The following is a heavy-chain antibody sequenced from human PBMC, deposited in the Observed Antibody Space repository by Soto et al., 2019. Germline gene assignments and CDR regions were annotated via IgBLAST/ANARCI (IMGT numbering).Heavy chain of an antibody. CDR1: GGSISSYY. V-gene: IGHV4-59*01. CDR2: IYYSGST. D-gene: IGHD2-15*01. Sequence: PSETLSLTCTVSGGSISSYYWSWIRQPPGKGLEWIGYIYYSGSTNYNPSLKSRVTISVDTSKNQFSLKLSSVTAADTAVYYCARDSGHTSWESGGSLTFPFDPWGQGTLVTVSS. J-gene: IGHJ5*02. CDR3: ARDSGHTSWESGGSLTFPFDP.